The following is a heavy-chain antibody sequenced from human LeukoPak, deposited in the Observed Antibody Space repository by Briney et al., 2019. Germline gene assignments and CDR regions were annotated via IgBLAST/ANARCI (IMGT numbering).Heavy chain of an antibody. Sequence: GGSPRLSCLASGITSNNYWMAWVRQAPGKGLEWMANINEDESEKYYVDSVRGRFTISRDNAKNSLYLHMNNLRAEDTAVYFCVRGLFYFDSWGQGTLVTVSS. J-gene: IGHJ4*02. CDR2: INEDESEK. CDR3: VRGLFYFDS. CDR1: GITSNNYW. V-gene: IGHV3-7*01.